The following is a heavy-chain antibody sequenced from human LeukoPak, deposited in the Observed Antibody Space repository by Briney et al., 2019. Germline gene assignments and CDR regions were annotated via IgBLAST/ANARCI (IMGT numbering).Heavy chain of an antibody. Sequence: GGSLRLSCAASGFTFDDYTMHWVRQAPGKGLEWVSLITWDGGSTYYADSVKGRFTISRDNSKNSLSLQMNSLRTEDTALYYCAKASGTYLDYWGQGTLVTVSS. D-gene: IGHD1-26*01. CDR3: AKASGTYLDY. J-gene: IGHJ4*02. CDR1: GFTFDDYT. V-gene: IGHV3-43*01. CDR2: ITWDGGST.